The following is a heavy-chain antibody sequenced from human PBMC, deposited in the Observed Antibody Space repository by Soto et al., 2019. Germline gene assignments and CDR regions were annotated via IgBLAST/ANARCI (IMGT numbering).Heavy chain of an antibody. Sequence: SETLSLTCTVSGGSISSYYWSWIRQPPGKGLEWIGYIYYSGSTNYNPSLKSRVTISVDTSKNQFSLKLSSVTAADTAVYYCARRIPVGPFDYWGQGTLVTVSS. CDR2: IYYSGST. CDR3: ARRIPVGPFDY. CDR1: GGSISSYY. D-gene: IGHD2-2*02. V-gene: IGHV4-59*08. J-gene: IGHJ4*02.